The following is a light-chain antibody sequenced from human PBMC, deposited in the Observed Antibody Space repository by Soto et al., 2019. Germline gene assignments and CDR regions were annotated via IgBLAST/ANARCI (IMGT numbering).Light chain of an antibody. V-gene: IGKV3-15*01. CDR1: QSVSNK. CDR3: QEYNNWHPVT. Sequence: EIVMTQSPATLSVSPGERATLSCRASQSVSNKLAWYQQKPGQAPRLLIYGASTRATGIPARFSGSGSGTEVTLTISSLQSEDFAVYYCQEYNNWHPVTFGGGTKVEIK. J-gene: IGKJ4*01. CDR2: GAS.